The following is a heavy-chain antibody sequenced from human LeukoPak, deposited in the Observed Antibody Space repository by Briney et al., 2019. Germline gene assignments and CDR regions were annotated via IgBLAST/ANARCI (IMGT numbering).Heavy chain of an antibody. CDR3: ARLTTSLVGDGFDI. Sequence: TSSETLSLTCTVSGVSISSGGSYWSWIRQPPGKGLEWIGYIYHSGSTNHNPSLKSRVTMSVDRSKNQFSLKLSSVTAADTAVYYCARLTTSLVGDGFDIWGQGTMVTVSS. D-gene: IGHD1-1*01. V-gene: IGHV4-30-2*01. CDR2: IYHSGST. J-gene: IGHJ3*02. CDR1: GVSISSGGSY.